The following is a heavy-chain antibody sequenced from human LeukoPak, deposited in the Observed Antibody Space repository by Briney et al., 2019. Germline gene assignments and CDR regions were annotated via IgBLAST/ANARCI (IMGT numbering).Heavy chain of an antibody. CDR2: INWNGGST. Sequence: GGSLRLSCAASGFTFDDYGMSWVRQAPGKGLEWVSGINWNGGSTGYADSVKGRFTISRDNAKNSLYLQMNSLRAEDTSVYYCARSPQWELPDYWGQGTLVTVSS. V-gene: IGHV3-20*04. CDR1: GFTFDDYG. CDR3: ARSPQWELPDY. J-gene: IGHJ4*02. D-gene: IGHD1-26*01.